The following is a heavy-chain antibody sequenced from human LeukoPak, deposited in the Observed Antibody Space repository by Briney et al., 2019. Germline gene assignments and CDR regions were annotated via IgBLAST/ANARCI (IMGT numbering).Heavy chain of an antibody. CDR2: INPNSGGT. CDR1: GYTFTGYY. CDR3: AREYVWGSYRFHLTSPTLDY. J-gene: IGHJ4*02. Sequence: GASVKVSCKASGYTFTGYYMHWVRQAPGQGLEWMGWINPNSGGTNYAQKFQGRVTMTRDTSISTAYMELSRLRSDDTAVYYCAREYVWGSYRFHLTSPTLDYWGQGTLVTVSS. D-gene: IGHD3-16*02. V-gene: IGHV1-2*02.